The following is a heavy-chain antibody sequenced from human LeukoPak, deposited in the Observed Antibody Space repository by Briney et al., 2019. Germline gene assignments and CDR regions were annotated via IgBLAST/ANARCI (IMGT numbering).Heavy chain of an antibody. Sequence: SETLSLTCTVSGGSISSYYWCWIRQPPGKGLEWIGYIYYSGSTNYNPSLKSRVTISVDTSKNQFSLKLSSVTAADTAVYYCAREVRKHYYYGMDLWGQGTTVTVSS. J-gene: IGHJ6*02. CDR2: IYYSGST. CDR1: GGSISSYY. CDR3: AREVRKHYYYGMDL. V-gene: IGHV4-59*01.